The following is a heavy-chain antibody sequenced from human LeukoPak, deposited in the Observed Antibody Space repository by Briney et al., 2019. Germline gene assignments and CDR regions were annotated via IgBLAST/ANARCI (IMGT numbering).Heavy chain of an antibody. V-gene: IGHV3-73*01. D-gene: IGHD2-2*01. CDR3: TRHSDAYCSRANCYVDNFYGLDV. CDR2: IRSRANSYVP. J-gene: IGHJ6*02. Sequence: GGSLRLSRAASGFTFSGSAMLWVRQASGKGLEWVGRIRSRANSYVPAYAAAVTGSFIISRDDSSDTAYLQMNSLTTEDTAVYYCTRHSDAYCSRANCYVDNFYGLDVWGQGTRVTVSS. CDR1: GFTFSGSA.